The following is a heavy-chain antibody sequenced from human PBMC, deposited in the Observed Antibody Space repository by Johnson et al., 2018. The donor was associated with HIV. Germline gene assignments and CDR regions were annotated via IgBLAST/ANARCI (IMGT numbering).Heavy chain of an antibody. V-gene: IGHV3-7*05. CDR3: ARESDSSGYYSDAFDI. D-gene: IGHD3-22*01. J-gene: IGHJ3*02. Sequence: VQLVESGGGLVQPGGSLRLSCAASGFTFSSYWMSWVRQAPGKGLEWVANIQQDGREKYYVDSVKGRFTISRDNAKNSLYLQMNSLRAEDTAVYYCARESDSSGYYSDAFDIWGQGTMVTVSS. CDR2: IQQDGREK. CDR1: GFTFSSYW.